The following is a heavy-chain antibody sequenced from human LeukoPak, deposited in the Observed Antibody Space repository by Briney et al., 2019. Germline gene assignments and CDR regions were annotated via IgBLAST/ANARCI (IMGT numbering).Heavy chain of an antibody. V-gene: IGHV3-13*01. J-gene: IGHJ6*03. CDR1: GFTFSSYD. CDR2: IGTAGDT. Sequence: GGSLRLSCAASGFTFSSYDMHWVRQATGKGLEWVSAIGTAGDTYYPGSVKGRFTISRENAKNSLYLQMNSLRAGDTAVYYCARGQVRGVYYYYMDVWGKGTTVTISS. D-gene: IGHD3-10*01. CDR3: ARGQVRGVYYYYMDV.